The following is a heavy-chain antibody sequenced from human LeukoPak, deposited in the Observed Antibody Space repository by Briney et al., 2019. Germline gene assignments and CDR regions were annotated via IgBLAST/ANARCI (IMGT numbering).Heavy chain of an antibody. CDR2: ISSSGTTI. Sequence: GGSLRLSCAASGFTFSDYYMSWIRQAPGKGLEWLSYISSSGTTIQYADSVKGRFTISRDNAKNSLYLQMNSLRAEDTAVYYCAKIIWVPGSSSVVRYFDYWGQGTLVTVSS. CDR1: GFTFSDYY. D-gene: IGHD6-6*01. CDR3: AKIIWVPGSSSVVRYFDY. J-gene: IGHJ4*02. V-gene: IGHV3-11*01.